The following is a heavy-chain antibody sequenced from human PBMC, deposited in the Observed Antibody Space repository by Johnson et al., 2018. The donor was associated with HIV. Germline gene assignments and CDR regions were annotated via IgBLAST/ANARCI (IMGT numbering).Heavy chain of an antibody. Sequence: VQLVESGGDLVQPGRSLRLSCAASGFTFDDYAMHWVRQAPGKGLEWVSDIYSGGSTSYADSVRGRVTISRDNSRNTLYLQMNSLRAEDTAVYYCARPAIVVLPAGAFDIWGPGTMVTVSS. J-gene: IGHJ3*02. CDR3: ARPAIVVLPAGAFDI. D-gene: IGHD2-2*01. CDR1: GFTFDDYA. V-gene: IGHV3-66*04. CDR2: IYSGGST.